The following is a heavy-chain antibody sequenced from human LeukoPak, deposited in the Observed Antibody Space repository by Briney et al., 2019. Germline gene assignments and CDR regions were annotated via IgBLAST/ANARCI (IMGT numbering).Heavy chain of an antibody. Sequence: PGGSLRLSCAASGFTFSNYAMSWVRQAPGKGPEWVSAISGTGSTTHYGDSVKGRFTISRDNFKNTLYLQVDSLRADDTAVYYCAVLSWNPYYSDYWGQGSLVTVSS. CDR3: AVLSWNPYYSDY. CDR2: ISGTGSTT. D-gene: IGHD3-16*02. J-gene: IGHJ4*02. V-gene: IGHV3-23*01. CDR1: GFTFSNYA.